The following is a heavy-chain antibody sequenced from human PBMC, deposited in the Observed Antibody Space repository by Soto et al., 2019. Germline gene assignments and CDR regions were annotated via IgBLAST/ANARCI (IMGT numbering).Heavy chain of an antibody. J-gene: IGHJ3*02. Sequence: QLQLQESGPGLVKPSETLSLTCTVSGGSISSTTYYWGWIRQPPGKGLQWLGTIYYTGSTYYNPSLKSRVTIAVDTSKNQFSLKLSSVTAADTAVYYCARPGTGGSHAAFEIWGQGTMVTVS. CDR1: GGSISSTTYY. V-gene: IGHV4-39*01. CDR3: ARPGTGGSHAAFEI. CDR2: IYYTGST. D-gene: IGHD1-26*01.